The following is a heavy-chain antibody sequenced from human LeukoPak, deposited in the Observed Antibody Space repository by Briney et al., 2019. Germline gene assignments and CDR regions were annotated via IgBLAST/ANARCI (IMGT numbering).Heavy chain of an antibody. J-gene: IGHJ4*02. D-gene: IGHD3-16*01. CDR1: GGSISSRSYY. Sequence: MPSETLSLTCTVSGGSISSRSYYWGWIRQPPGKGLVWIGKISDSGNSYYSPSLRSRVTISIDTSKNQFSLKLSSVTATDTAVYYCARGEKALDYFDYWGQGTLVTVSS. CDR2: ISDSGNS. CDR3: ARGEKALDYFDY. V-gene: IGHV4-39*01.